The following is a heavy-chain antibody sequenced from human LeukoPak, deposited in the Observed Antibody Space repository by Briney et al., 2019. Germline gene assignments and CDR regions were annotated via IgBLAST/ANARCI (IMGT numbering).Heavy chain of an antibody. V-gene: IGHV3-21*01. J-gene: IGHJ4*02. Sequence: GGSLRLSCEASGFTFSSYSMNWVRQAPGKGLEWVSSISSSSSYIYYADSVKGRFTISRDNAKNSLYLQMNSLRAEDTAVYYCAREFGYSSGHGDYWGQGTLVTVSS. D-gene: IGHD6-19*01. CDR2: ISSSSSYI. CDR1: GFTFSSYS. CDR3: AREFGYSSGHGDY.